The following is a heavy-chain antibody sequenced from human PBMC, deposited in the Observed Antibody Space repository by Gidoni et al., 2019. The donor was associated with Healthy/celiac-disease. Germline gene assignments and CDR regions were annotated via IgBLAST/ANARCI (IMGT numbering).Heavy chain of an antibody. Sequence: EVQLVESGGGLVKPGGSLRLSCAASGFTFSSYSMNWVRQAPGKGLEWVSSISSSSSYIYYADSVKGRFTISRDNAKNSRYLQMNSLRAEDTAVYYCARDPVVGWSGYYPVESYGMDVWGQGTTVTVSS. CDR2: ISSSSSYI. CDR1: GFTFSSYS. D-gene: IGHD3-3*01. CDR3: ARDPVVGWSGYYPVESYGMDV. J-gene: IGHJ6*02. V-gene: IGHV3-21*01.